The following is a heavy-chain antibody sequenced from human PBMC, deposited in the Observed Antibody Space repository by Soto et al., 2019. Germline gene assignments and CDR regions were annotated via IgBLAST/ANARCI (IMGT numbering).Heavy chain of an antibody. CDR3: ARAPKVSGSSQTRPDF. CDR1: SGSFSGYY. Sequence: LRETLSLTCSIYSGSFSGYYWSWIRQPPGKGLEWIGEISQSGNTNYSPSLKSRVSISIDTSKKQFSLNLASVSAADTAVYYCARAPKVSGSSQTRPDFWGQGTLVTVSS. CDR2: ISQSGNT. V-gene: IGHV4-34*01. D-gene: IGHD6-6*01. J-gene: IGHJ4*02.